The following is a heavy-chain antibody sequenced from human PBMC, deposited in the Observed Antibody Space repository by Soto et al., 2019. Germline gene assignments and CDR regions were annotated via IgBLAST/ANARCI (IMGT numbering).Heavy chain of an antibody. CDR3: ARTYYDFWSGPRVYYYYGMDV. J-gene: IGHJ6*02. CDR2: IYPGDSDT. CDR1: GYSFTSYW. D-gene: IGHD3-3*01. V-gene: IGHV5-51*01. Sequence: HGESLKISCKGSGYSFTSYWIGWVRQMPGKGLEWMGIIYPGDSDTRYSPSFQGQVTISADKSISTAYLQWSSLKASDTAMYYCARTYYDFWSGPRVYYYYGMDVWGQGTTVTVSS.